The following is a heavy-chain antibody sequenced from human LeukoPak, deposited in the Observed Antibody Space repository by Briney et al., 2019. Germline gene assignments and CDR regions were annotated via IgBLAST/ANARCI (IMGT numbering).Heavy chain of an antibody. J-gene: IGHJ4*02. CDR2: IKQDGSEK. CDR3: ARDLVGDSDY. V-gene: IGHV3-7*01. Sequence: GGSLRLSCAASGFTFCRYLMSWVRQAPRRGREWVANIKQDGSEKYYVDSVKGRFTISRDNAKNSLYLQMNSLRAEDTAVYYCARDLVGDSDYWGQGTLVTVSS. D-gene: IGHD1-26*01. CDR1: GFTFCRYL.